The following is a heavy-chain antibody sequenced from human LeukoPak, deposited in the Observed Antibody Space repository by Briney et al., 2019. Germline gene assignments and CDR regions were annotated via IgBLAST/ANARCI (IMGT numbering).Heavy chain of an antibody. CDR2: ISYDGSNK. Sequence: GRSLRLSCAASGFTFSSYAMHWVRQAPGKGLEWVAVISYDGSNKYYADSVKGRFTISRDNSKNTLYLQMNSLRAEDTAVYYCARGRCSSSSCLYWYFDLWGRGTLVTVSS. J-gene: IGHJ2*01. V-gene: IGHV3-30-3*01. CDR1: GFTFSSYA. CDR3: ARGRCSSSSCLYWYFDL. D-gene: IGHD2-2*01.